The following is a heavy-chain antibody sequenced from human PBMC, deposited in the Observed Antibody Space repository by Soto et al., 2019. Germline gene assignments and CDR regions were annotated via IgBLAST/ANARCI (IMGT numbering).Heavy chain of an antibody. D-gene: IGHD3-22*01. CDR2: IIPIFGTA. CDR1: GVTFSSYA. Sequence: SVKVSCKASGVTFSSYAISWVRQAPGQGLEWMGGIIPIFGTANYAQKFQGRVTITADKSTSTAYMELSSLRSEDTAVYYCARVDYDSSGYYYAPFDYWGQGTLVTVSS. CDR3: ARVDYDSSGYYYAPFDY. J-gene: IGHJ4*02. V-gene: IGHV1-69*06.